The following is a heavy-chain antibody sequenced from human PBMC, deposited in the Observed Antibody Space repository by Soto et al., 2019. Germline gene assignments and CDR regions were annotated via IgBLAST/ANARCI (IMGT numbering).Heavy chain of an antibody. CDR1: GFTFSSYA. J-gene: IGHJ6*02. CDR2: ISYDGSNK. D-gene: IGHD3-3*01. CDR3: ARDSEVVIISYYYGMDV. V-gene: IGHV3-30-3*01. Sequence: GGSLRLSCAASGFTFSSYAMHWVRQAPGKGLEWVAVISYDGSNKYYADSVKGRFTISRDNSKNTLYLQMNSRRAEDTAVYYCARDSEVVIISYYYGMDVWGQGTTVTVSS.